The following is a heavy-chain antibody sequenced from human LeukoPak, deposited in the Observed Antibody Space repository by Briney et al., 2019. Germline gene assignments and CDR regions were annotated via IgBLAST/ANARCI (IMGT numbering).Heavy chain of an antibody. CDR3: ARDVPRGTGYMDV. CDR2: IYYSGST. D-gene: IGHD3-10*01. CDR1: GGSIKNYY. J-gene: IGHJ6*03. V-gene: IGHV4-59*01. Sequence: SETLSLTCTVSGGSIKNYYWTWIRQPPGKRLEWIGYIYYSGSTSSNPSLKSRVTISVDTSKNQFSLRLKYVTAADTAVYYCARDVPRGTGYMDVWGKGTTVTVSS.